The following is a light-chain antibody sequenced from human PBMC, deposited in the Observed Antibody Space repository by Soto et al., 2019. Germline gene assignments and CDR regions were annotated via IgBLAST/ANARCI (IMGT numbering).Light chain of an antibody. Sequence: EIVLTQSPATLSLSPGERATLSCRASQSVSSYLAWYQQKPGQAPRLLIYEASNRATGIPARFSGSGPGTDFTLTISSLEPEDFAVYYCQQLDNWPLTFSGGTNVDIK. CDR1: QSVSSY. CDR3: QQLDNWPLT. V-gene: IGKV3-11*01. CDR2: EAS. J-gene: IGKJ4*01.